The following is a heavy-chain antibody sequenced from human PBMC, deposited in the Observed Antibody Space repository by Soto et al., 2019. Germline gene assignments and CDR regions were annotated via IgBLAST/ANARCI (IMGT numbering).Heavy chain of an antibody. CDR2: ISGSGGST. CDR1: GFTFSSYA. V-gene: IGHV3-23*01. CDR3: AGRLLSSYYYGSGSYIGNGMDV. J-gene: IGHJ6*02. Sequence: GGSLRLSCAASGFTFSSYAMSWVRQAPGKGLEWVSAISGSGGSTYYADSVKGRFTISRDNSKNTLYLQMNSLRAEDTAVYYCAGRLLSSYYYGSGSYIGNGMDVWGRGTTVTVSS. D-gene: IGHD3-10*01.